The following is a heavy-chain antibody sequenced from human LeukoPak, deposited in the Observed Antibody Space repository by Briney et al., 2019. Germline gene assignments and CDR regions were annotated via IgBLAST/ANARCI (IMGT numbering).Heavy chain of an antibody. D-gene: IGHD3-10*01. Sequence: SQTLSLTCTVPGCSISSGGYYWSWIRQPPGKGLEWIGYIYHSGSTYYNPSLKSRVTISVDRSKNQFSLKLSSVTAADTAVYYYARLGRSFGELFWGQGTLVTVSS. CDR1: GCSISSGGYY. CDR2: IYHSGST. V-gene: IGHV4-30-2*01. J-gene: IGHJ4*02. CDR3: ARLGRSFGELF.